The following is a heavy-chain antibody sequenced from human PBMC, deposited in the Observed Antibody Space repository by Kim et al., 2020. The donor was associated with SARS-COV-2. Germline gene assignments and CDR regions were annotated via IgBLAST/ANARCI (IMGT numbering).Heavy chain of an antibody. CDR3: ARGPLRQWLVRLYYFDY. CDR2: MNPNSGNT. J-gene: IGHJ4*02. D-gene: IGHD6-19*01. CDR1: GYTFTSYD. Sequence: ASVMVSCKASGYTFTSYDINWVRQATGQGLEWMGWMNPNSGNTGYAQKFQGRVTMTRNTSISTAYMELSSLRSEDTAVYYCARGPLRQWLVRLYYFDYWGQGTLVTVSS. V-gene: IGHV1-8*01.